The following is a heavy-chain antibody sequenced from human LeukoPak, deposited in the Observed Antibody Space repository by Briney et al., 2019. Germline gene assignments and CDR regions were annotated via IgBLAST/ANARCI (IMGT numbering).Heavy chain of an antibody. CDR2: INPNSGGT. Sequence: ASVKVSCKASGYTFTGYYMHWVRQAPGQGLEWMGWINPNSGGTNYAQKLQGRVTMTRDTSISTAYMELSRLRSDDTAVYYCARGPRAYYYDSSGSNDYWGQGTLVTVSS. D-gene: IGHD3-22*01. CDR1: GYTFTGYY. V-gene: IGHV1-2*02. CDR3: ARGPRAYYYDSSGSNDY. J-gene: IGHJ4*02.